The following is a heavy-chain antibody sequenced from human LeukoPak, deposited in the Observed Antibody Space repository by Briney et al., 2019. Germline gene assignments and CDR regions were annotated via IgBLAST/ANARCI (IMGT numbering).Heavy chain of an antibody. CDR1: GYTFTGYY. V-gene: IGHV1-2*02. Sequence: ASVKVSCKASGYTFTGYYMHWVRQAPGQGLEWMGWINPNSGGTNYAQNFQGRVTMTRDTSISTAYMELSSLGSDDTAVYYCARGRGGLRDTLDFWGQGTMVTVSS. CDR3: ARGRGGLRDTLDF. D-gene: IGHD1-26*01. J-gene: IGHJ3*01. CDR2: INPNSGGT.